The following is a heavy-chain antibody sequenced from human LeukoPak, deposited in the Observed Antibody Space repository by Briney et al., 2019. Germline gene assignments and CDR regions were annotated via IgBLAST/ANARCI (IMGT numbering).Heavy chain of an antibody. CDR2: ISAYNGNT. D-gene: IGHD5-18*01. J-gene: IGHJ6*03. V-gene: IGHV1-18*01. CDR3: AREWGGYSYGLAYYYMDV. CDR1: GYTFTSDG. Sequence: VASVNVSCKASGYTFTSDGISWGRQAPGQGREGMGWISAYNGNTNYAQKLQGRGTMTTDTSTSTAYMELRSLRSDDTAVYYCAREWGGYSYGLAYYYMDVWGKGTTVPVSS.